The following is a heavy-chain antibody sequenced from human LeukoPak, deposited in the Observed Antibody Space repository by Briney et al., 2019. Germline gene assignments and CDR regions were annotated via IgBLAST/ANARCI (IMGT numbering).Heavy chain of an antibody. D-gene: IGHD2/OR15-2a*01. Sequence: GASVKVSCKASGNTFSSYTMHWVRQAPGQRLEWMGWVSGETTYTKYSQQFQGRVTITRDTSTSTTYMELSSLRFEDTAVYFCARARSYFQRAFDLWGQGTLVTVS. CDR1: GNTFSSYT. V-gene: IGHV1-3*01. CDR2: VSGETTYT. CDR3: ARARSYFQRAFDL. J-gene: IGHJ3*01.